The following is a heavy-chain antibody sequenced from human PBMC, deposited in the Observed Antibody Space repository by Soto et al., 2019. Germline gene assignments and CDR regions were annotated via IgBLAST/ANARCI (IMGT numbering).Heavy chain of an antibody. D-gene: IGHD6-6*01. CDR1: GFTFSSYA. J-gene: IGHJ6*01. CDR3: GRDRRSGSEDRSTSRIRFGG. Sequence: EVQLLESGGGLVQPGGSLRLSCAASGFTFSSYAMSWVRQAPGKGLEWVSAINGSGGSTYYADSVKGRFTISRDNSKNTMDLQMNSRRGEDTAVYYRGRDRRSGSEDRSTSRIRFGGWGQGTTVTVSS. CDR2: INGSGGST. V-gene: IGHV3-23*01.